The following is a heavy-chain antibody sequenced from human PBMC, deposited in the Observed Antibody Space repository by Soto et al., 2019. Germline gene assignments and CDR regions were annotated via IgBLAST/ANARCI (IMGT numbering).Heavy chain of an antibody. J-gene: IGHJ4*02. D-gene: IGHD6-13*01. CDR1: EFTFSSYE. CDR2: ISSSGTTI. CDR3: VRFGGAAAGPGDY. V-gene: IGHV3-48*03. Sequence: GGSLRLSCVASEFTFSSYEMNWVRQAPGKGLEWVSYISSSGTTIYYTDSVKGRFTISRDNAKKSLYLQMNSLRAEDAAVYYCVRFGGAAAGPGDYWGQGTLVTVSS.